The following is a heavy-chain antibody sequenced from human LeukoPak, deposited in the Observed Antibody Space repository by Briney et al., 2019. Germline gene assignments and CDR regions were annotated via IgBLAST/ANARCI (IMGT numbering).Heavy chain of an antibody. Sequence: PSETLSLTCTVSGGSISSYYWSWIRQPPGKGLEWIGYIYYSGSTNYNPSLKSRVTISVDTSKNQFSLKLSSVTAADTAVYYCARGLRYSSSWMGDAFDIWGQGTMVTVSS. CDR1: GGSISSYY. CDR2: IYYSGST. V-gene: IGHV4-59*01. J-gene: IGHJ3*02. CDR3: ARGLRYSSSWMGDAFDI. D-gene: IGHD6-13*01.